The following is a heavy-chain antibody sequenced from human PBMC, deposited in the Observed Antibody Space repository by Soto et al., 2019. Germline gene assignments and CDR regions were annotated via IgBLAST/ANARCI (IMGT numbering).Heavy chain of an antibody. V-gene: IGHV3-23*01. Sequence: EVQLLESGGGLVQPGGSLRLSCAASGFTFSSYAMSWVRQAPGKGLEWVSAISGSGGSIYYADSVKGRFTISRDNSKNTLYLQMNSLRAEDTAVYYCAKRYCSSTSCDDYWGQGTLVTVSS. D-gene: IGHD2-2*01. CDR3: AKRYCSSTSCDDY. CDR1: GFTFSSYA. CDR2: ISGSGGSI. J-gene: IGHJ4*02.